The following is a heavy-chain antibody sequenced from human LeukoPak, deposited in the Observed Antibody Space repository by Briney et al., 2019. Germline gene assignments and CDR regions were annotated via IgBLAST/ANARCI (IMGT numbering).Heavy chain of an antibody. D-gene: IGHD6-19*01. Sequence: ASVKVSCKASGYTFTSYGISWVRQAPGQGLEWMGWISAYNGNTNYAQKLQGRVTMTRDMSTSTVYMELSSLRSEDTAVYYCARESETAVAGTTFDPWGQGTLVTVSS. J-gene: IGHJ5*02. CDR1: GYTFTSYG. CDR2: ISAYNGNT. CDR3: ARESETAVAGTTFDP. V-gene: IGHV1-18*01.